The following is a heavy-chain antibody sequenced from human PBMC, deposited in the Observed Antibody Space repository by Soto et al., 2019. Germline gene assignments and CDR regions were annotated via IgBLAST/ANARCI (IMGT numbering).Heavy chain of an antibody. D-gene: IGHD3-22*01. CDR1: GFTFSSYG. CDR3: AKDSSGYYYVPAAPGGFDP. V-gene: IGHV3-33*06. Sequence: PGGSLRLSCAASGFTFSSYGMHWVRQAPGKGLGWVAVIWYDGSNKYYADSVKGRFTISRDNSKNTLYLQMNSLRAEDTAVYYCAKDSSGYYYVPAAPGGFDPWGQGTLVTVSS. CDR2: IWYDGSNK. J-gene: IGHJ5*02.